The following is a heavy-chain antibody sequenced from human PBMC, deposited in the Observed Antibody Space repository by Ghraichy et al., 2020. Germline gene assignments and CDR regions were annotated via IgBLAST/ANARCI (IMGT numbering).Heavy chain of an antibody. CDR1: GDSLTNHY. V-gene: IGHV4-59*11. CDR2: LYYNANA. CDR3: ARGVWVTPRL. D-gene: IGHD4-23*01. J-gene: IGHJ4*02. Sequence: SQTLSLTCTVFGDSLTNHYWNWIRQPPGKGLEWLGYLYYNANANYKPSLKSRLNISVDTSKNQVFLKLSSVTAADTAVYYCARGVWVTPRLWGQGTLVTVSS.